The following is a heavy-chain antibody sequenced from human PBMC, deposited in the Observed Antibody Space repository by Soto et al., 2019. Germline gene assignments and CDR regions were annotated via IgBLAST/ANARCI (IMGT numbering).Heavy chain of an antibody. Sequence: QLPLQESGPGLVKPSETLSLTCTVSGGSICSSGHYWGWIRQPPGKGLEWIGSMFYGGSTYYNPSLQSRVTVFVDRSKNQLARRLSSVTAADTAVYYCAGHVCSGVGDVFRICGQGTMVIVS. CDR2: MFYGGST. D-gene: IGHD6-25*01. CDR1: GGSICSSGHY. V-gene: IGHV4-39*01. CDR3: AGHVCSGVGDVFRI. J-gene: IGHJ3*02.